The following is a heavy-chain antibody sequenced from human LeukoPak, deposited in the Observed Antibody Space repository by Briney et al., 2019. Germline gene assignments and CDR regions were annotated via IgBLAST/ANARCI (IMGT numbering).Heavy chain of an antibody. J-gene: IGHJ3*02. D-gene: IGHD5-18*01. CDR1: GGSISSSNW. CDR2: INHSGST. CDR3: ARRGPPSRYSYGRIDAFDI. Sequence: PSGTLSLTCAVSGGSISSSNWWSWVRPPPGKGREWIGEINHSGSTNYNPSLKSRVTISVDTSKNQFSLKLSSVTAADTAVYYCARRGPPSRYSYGRIDAFDIWGQGTMVTVSS. V-gene: IGHV4-4*02.